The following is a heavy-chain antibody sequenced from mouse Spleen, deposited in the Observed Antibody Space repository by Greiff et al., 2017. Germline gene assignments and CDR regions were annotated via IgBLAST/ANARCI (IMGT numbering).Heavy chain of an antibody. CDR2: IDPANGNT. CDR1: GFNIKDTY. CDR3: ASYDEYYFDY. D-gene: IGHD2-12*01. Sequence: EVQLVESGAELVKPGASVKLSCTASGFNIKDTYMHWVKQRPEQGLEWIGRIDPANGNTKYDPKFQGKATITADTSSNTAYLQLSSLTSEDTAVYYCASYDEYYFDYWGQGTTLTVSS. J-gene: IGHJ2*01. V-gene: IGHV14-3*02.